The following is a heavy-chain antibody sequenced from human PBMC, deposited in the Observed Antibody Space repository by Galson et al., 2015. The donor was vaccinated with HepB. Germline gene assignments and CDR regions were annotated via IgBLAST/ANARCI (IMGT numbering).Heavy chain of an antibody. CDR1: GFSFISYS. J-gene: IGHJ6*02. CDR2: ISAGSTTV. V-gene: IGHV3-48*01. CDR3: ARNPASYDYFNMDV. Sequence: SLRLSCATSGFSFISYSMNWVRQAPGRGLEWVSYISAGSTTVYYAASVRGRFTISRDNAKNFLYLHMNSLRGEDTAVYYCARNPASYDYFNMDVWGHGTTVTVSS.